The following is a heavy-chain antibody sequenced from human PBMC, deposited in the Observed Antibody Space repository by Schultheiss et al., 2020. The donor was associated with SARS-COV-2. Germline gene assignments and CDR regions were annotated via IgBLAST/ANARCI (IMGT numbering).Heavy chain of an antibody. CDR2: ISYDGRNK. Sequence: GGSLRLSCAASGFTFSSYAMHWVRQAPGKGLEWVAVISYDGRNKYYADSVKGRFTISRDNSKNTVDLQMNSLRADDTAVYYCAKGDSSGWYYFDYWGQGTLVTVSS. V-gene: IGHV3-30*04. D-gene: IGHD6-19*01. CDR1: GFTFSSYA. J-gene: IGHJ4*02. CDR3: AKGDSSGWYYFDY.